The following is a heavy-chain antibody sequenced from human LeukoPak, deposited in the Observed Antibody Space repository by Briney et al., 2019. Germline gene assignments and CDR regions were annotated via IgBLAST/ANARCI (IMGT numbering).Heavy chain of an antibody. D-gene: IGHD3-10*01. Sequence: SGGSLRLSCAASGFTFSSYSMNWVRQAPGKGLGWVSSISSSSSYIYYADSVKGRFTISRDNAKNSLYLQMNSLRAEDTAVYYCAPGAMVRGASSWGQGTLVTVSS. CDR2: ISSSSSYI. J-gene: IGHJ5*02. CDR3: APGAMVRGASS. V-gene: IGHV3-21*01. CDR1: GFTFSSYS.